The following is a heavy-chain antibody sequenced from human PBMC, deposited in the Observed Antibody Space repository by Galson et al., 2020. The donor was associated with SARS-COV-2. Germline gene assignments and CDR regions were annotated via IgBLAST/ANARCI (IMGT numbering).Heavy chain of an antibody. Sequence: KLGESLKISCKGSGNTFTKYWIGWVRQMPGKGLEWMGVIYPGDSDTRYSPSFKGQVTISVDTSISAAYLQWSSLKASDTAIYYCARGHYDVLSGYYSAWFDPWGQGTLVSVSS. J-gene: IGHJ5*02. D-gene: IGHD3-3*01. CDR1: GNTFTKYW. V-gene: IGHV5-51*01. CDR3: ARGHYDVLSGYYSAWFDP. CDR2: IYPGDSDT.